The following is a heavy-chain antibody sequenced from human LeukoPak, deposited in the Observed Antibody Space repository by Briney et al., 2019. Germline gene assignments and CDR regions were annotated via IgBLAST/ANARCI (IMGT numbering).Heavy chain of an antibody. CDR2: ISGGGDSI. J-gene: IGHJ4*02. CDR3: AREVSHFDY. Sequence: PGGSLRLSCAASGFTFSSYAMSWARQAPGKGLEWVSTISGGGDSIYYADSVKGRFTISRDNSKNTLYLQMNSLRAEDTAVYDCAREVSHFDYWGQGTLVTVSS. V-gene: IGHV3-23*01. CDR1: GFTFSSYA.